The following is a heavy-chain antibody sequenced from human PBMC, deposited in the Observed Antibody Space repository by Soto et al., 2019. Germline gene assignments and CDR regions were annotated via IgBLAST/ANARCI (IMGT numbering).Heavy chain of an antibody. CDR3: TRGPRPSSTGTVAL. Sequence: QLIQSGGGLVPPGGSSRLSCVASGFAFDQYWMHWVRQAAGKGLGWISRISDDGARIDYADFVKGRFTIARDNAKNTLFLQMRSLRGEDTAVYYCTRGPRPSSTGTVALWGRGAMVTVSS. CDR2: ISDDGARI. CDR1: GFAFDQYW. J-gene: IGHJ4*02. D-gene: IGHD1-1*01. V-gene: IGHV3-74*01.